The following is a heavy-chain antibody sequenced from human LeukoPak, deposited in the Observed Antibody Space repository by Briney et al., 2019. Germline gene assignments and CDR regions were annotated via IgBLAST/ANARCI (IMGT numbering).Heavy chain of an antibody. Sequence: GGSLRLSCAASGFTFSSYGMHWVRQAPGKGLEWVAVISYDGSNKYYADSVKGRFTISRDNSKNTLYLQVNSLRAEDTAVYYCAKVSGYCSPTSCSFDYWGQGTLVTVSS. V-gene: IGHV3-30*18. J-gene: IGHJ4*02. CDR2: ISYDGSNK. CDR3: AKVSGYCSPTSCSFDY. CDR1: GFTFSSYG. D-gene: IGHD2-2*01.